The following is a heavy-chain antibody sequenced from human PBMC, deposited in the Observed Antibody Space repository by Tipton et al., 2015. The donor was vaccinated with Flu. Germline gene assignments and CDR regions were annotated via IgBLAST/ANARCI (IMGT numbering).Heavy chain of an antibody. Sequence: SLRLSCTVSGGSISSGSYYWSWIRQPAGKGLEWIGRIYTSGSTNYNPSLKSRVTISVDTSKNQFSLKLSSVTAADTAVYYCARGVIYYDSSGPITDAFDIWGQGTMVTVSS. V-gene: IGHV4-61*02. J-gene: IGHJ3*02. D-gene: IGHD3-22*01. CDR3: ARGVIYYDSSGPITDAFDI. CDR1: GGSISSGSYY. CDR2: IYTSGST.